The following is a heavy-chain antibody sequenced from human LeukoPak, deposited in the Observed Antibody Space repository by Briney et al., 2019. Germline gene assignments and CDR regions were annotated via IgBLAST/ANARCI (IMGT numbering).Heavy chain of an antibody. V-gene: IGHV4-39*02. CDR2: IYYSGST. CDR1: GGSISSSSYY. CDR3: AREPRGYSYGNWFDP. J-gene: IGHJ5*02. Sequence: SETLSLTCTVSGGSISSSSYYWGWIRQPPGKGLEWIGSIYYSGSTYCNPSLKSRVTISVDTSKNQFSLKLSSVTAADTAVYYCAREPRGYSYGNWFDPWGQGTLVTVSS. D-gene: IGHD5-18*01.